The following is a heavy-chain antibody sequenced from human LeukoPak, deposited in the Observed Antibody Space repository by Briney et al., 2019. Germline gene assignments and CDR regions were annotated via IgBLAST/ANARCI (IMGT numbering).Heavy chain of an antibody. CDR3: AKGGDFGDYPTTYYFDY. V-gene: IGHV3-23*01. CDR1: RFIFTSYA. J-gene: IGHJ4*02. CDR2: ISGSGDNT. Sequence: GGSLRLSCAASRFIFTSYAMGWVRQAPGKGLEWVSAISGSGDNTYYAVSVKGRFTISRDNSKNTLSLQMDSLRVEDTAVYYCAKGGDFGDYPTTYYFDYWGQGTLVTVSS. D-gene: IGHD4-17*01.